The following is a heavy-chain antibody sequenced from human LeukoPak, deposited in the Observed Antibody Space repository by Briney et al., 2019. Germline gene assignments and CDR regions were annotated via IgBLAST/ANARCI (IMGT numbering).Heavy chain of an antibody. CDR1: GFTFSSSW. Sequence: PGGSLRLSCAASGFTFSSSWMHWVRQAPGKGLVWVSRINSDGSSTTYADSVKGRFTISRDNAKNKLYLQMNSLRAEDTAVYYCARVQYYGSGSYYNWFDPWGQGTLVTVCS. CDR2: INSDGSST. J-gene: IGHJ5*02. D-gene: IGHD3-10*01. CDR3: ARVQYYGSGSYYNWFDP. V-gene: IGHV3-74*01.